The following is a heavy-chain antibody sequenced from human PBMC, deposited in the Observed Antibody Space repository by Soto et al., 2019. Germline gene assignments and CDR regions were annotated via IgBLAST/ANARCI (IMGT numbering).Heavy chain of an antibody. CDR2: VSASGLNT. Sequence: PGGSLRLSCAASGFTFSTYAMAWVRQAPGKGLEWVSGVSASGLNTDYADPVKGRFTISRDNSKNTLYLVINSLRAEDTAVYYCARDPKWLLEYYFDCWGQGTLVTVSS. V-gene: IGHV3-23*01. CDR3: ARDPKWLLEYYFDC. CDR1: GFTFSTYA. J-gene: IGHJ4*02. D-gene: IGHD3-22*01.